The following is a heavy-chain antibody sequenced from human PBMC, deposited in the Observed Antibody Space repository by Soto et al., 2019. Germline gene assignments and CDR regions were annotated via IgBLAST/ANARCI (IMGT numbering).Heavy chain of an antibody. CDR2: IVVGSGNT. Sequence: SVKVSCKASGFTFTSSAVQWVRQARGQRLEWIGWIVVGSGNTNYAQKFQERVTITKDTSKNQVVLTMTNMDPVDTATYYCAEYSSGYSNWGQGTLVTVSS. D-gene: IGHD3-22*01. J-gene: IGHJ4*02. CDR1: GFTFTSSA. CDR3: AEYSSGYSN. V-gene: IGHV1-58*01.